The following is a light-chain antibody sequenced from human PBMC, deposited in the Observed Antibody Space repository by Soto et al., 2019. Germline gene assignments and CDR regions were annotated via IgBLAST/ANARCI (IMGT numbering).Light chain of an antibody. CDR2: DAS. CDR3: QQYNSYS. J-gene: IGKJ1*01. CDR1: QSIHNF. V-gene: IGKV1-5*01. Sequence: DIQMTQSPSTLSASVGDRVTISCRASQSIHNFLAWYQQKEGRAPELLVYDASNLERGVPSRFSGSGSGTEFTLTISSLQPDDFATYYCQQYNSYSFGQGTKVDIK.